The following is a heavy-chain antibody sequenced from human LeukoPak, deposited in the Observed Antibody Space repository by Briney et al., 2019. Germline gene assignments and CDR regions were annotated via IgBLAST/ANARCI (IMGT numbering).Heavy chain of an antibody. Sequence: ASVKVSCKASGYTFTSYGINWVRQAPGQGLEWMGWINTYNGNTNYAQKLQGRVTMTTDTSTSTAYMELSSLNSEDTAVYYCAMARYSSGWYVYWGQGTLVTVSS. V-gene: IGHV1-18*01. D-gene: IGHD6-19*01. J-gene: IGHJ4*02. CDR3: AMARYSSGWYVY. CDR1: GYTFTSYG. CDR2: INTYNGNT.